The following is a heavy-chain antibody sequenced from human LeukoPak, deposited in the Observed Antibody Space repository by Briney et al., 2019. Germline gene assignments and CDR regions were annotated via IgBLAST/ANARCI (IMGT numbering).Heavy chain of an antibody. Sequence: SEALSLTCSVSGYSISSGYDWGWIRQPPGKGLEWIGSIYHSESTYYKASLKSRVTLSVDTSKNQFSLKLNSVTAADTALYYCAREIWGPGFYYMDLWGKGPTVTISS. J-gene: IGHJ6*03. CDR1: GYSISSGYD. D-gene: IGHD3-16*01. V-gene: IGHV4-38-2*02. CDR3: AREIWGPGFYYMDL. CDR2: IYHSEST.